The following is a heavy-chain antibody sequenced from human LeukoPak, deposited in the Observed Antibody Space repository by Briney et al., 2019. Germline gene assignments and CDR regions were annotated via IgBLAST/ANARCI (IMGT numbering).Heavy chain of an antibody. V-gene: IGHV3-74*03. CDR3: ARDFDRYYFDS. J-gene: IGHJ4*02. CDR1: RCTFSDYC. CDR2: INSVGSST. D-gene: IGHD3-9*01. Sequence: GGSLRLFCAASRCTFSDYCMHWVRQAPGKGLVWVSRINSVGSSTTYADSVKGRFTISRDNAKNTLYLQMNSLRAEDTAVYYCARDFDRYYFDSWGQGTLVTVSS.